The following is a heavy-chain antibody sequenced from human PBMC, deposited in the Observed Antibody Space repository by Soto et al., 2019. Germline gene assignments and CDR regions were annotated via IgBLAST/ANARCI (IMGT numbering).Heavy chain of an antibody. Sequence: PSETLSLTCTVSGGSISSYYWSWIRQPPGKGLEWIGYIYYSGSTNYNPSLKSRVTISVDTSMNEFSLRLSSVTAADTAVYYCARAHVLVSSIVGPGYFDYWGQGTLVTVSS. CDR2: IYYSGST. J-gene: IGHJ4*02. D-gene: IGHD3-22*01. V-gene: IGHV4-59*01. CDR3: ARAHVLVSSIVGPGYFDY. CDR1: GGSISSYY.